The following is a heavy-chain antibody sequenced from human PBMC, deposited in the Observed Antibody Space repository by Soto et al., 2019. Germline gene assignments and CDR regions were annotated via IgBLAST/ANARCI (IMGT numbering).Heavy chain of an antibody. Sequence: QVQLQESGPGLVKPSETLSLTCTVSGGSISSYYWSWIRQPPGKGLEWIGYIYYSWSTNYNPSLKRRVTISVETSKNQFSLKLSSVTAAETAVYYCATQRSIAAAGYYYYYYMDVWGKGTTVTVSS. CDR1: GGSISSYY. J-gene: IGHJ6*03. V-gene: IGHV4-59*01. CDR3: ATQRSIAAAGYYYYYYMDV. CDR2: IYYSWST. D-gene: IGHD6-13*01.